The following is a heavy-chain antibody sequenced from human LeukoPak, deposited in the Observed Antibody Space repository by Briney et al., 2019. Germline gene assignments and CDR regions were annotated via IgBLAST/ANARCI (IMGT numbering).Heavy chain of an antibody. J-gene: IGHJ4*02. CDR3: ARDLDYYDSRPQYYFDY. Sequence: GGSLRLSCAASGFTFSSYSMNWVRQAPGKGLEWVSSISSSSSYIYYADSVKGRFTISRDNAKNSLYLQMNSLRAEDTAVYYCARDLDYYDSRPQYYFDYWGQGTLVTVSS. V-gene: IGHV3-21*01. CDR1: GFTFSSYS. D-gene: IGHD3-22*01. CDR2: ISSSSSYI.